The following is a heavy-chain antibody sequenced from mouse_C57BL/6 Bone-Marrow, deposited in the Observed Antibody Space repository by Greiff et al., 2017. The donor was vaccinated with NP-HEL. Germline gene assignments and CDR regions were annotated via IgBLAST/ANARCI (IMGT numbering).Heavy chain of an antibody. D-gene: IGHD2-5*01. CDR2: INPNYGTT. Sequence: VQLQQSGPELVKPGASVKISCKASGYSFTDYNMNWVQQSTGKSLEWIGVINPNYGTTSYNQKFKGQATLTVDQTSSTAYMQLNSLTSEDSAVYYCARTIVTTEVYFDYWGQGTTLTVSS. CDR3: ARTIVTTEVYFDY. V-gene: IGHV1-39*01. J-gene: IGHJ2*01. CDR1: GYSFTDYN.